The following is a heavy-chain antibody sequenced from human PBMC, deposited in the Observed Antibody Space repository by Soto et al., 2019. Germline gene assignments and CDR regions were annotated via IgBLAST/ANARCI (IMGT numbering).Heavy chain of an antibody. CDR1: GYIFNIFG. D-gene: IGHD3-16*01. V-gene: IGHV1-18*01. CDR2: ISAYTGNT. Sequence: QVQLVQSGGEVKKPGASVKVSCKASGYIFNIFGISWVRQAPGQGLEGMGWISAYTGNTKYAQNFQGRVTMTTDTSTSTEYMEPRSLRSDDTAVYYCARRWTTGEMDYWGQGTLVTVSS. J-gene: IGHJ4*02. CDR3: ARRWTTGEMDY.